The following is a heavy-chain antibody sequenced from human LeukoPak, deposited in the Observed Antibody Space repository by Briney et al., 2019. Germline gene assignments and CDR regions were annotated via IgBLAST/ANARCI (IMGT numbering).Heavy chain of an antibody. CDR3: ARDSGFVYSNYHYYYYMDV. Sequence: GSLRLSCAASGFSFSRYGMNWVRQPPGKGLEWIGYIYYSGSTNYNPSLKSRVTISVDTSKNQFSLKLSSVTAADTAVYYCARDSGFVYSNYHYYYYMDVWGKGTTVTVSS. CDR2: IYYSGST. CDR1: GFSFSRYG. D-gene: IGHD4-11*01. J-gene: IGHJ6*03. V-gene: IGHV4-59*01.